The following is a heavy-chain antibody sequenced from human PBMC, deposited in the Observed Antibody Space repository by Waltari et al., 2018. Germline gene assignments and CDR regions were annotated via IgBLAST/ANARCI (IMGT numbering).Heavy chain of an antibody. Sequence: QVQLQESGPGLVKPSGPLSLTCAVSGGFISSNNRGTWVRQPPGKGLEWIGEIFDSGTTNYTPALKRRVTISLAKSTNHFSLNLSSVTAADTVVYYCAREDILGFPDYWGQGTLVIVSS. CDR3: AREDILGFPDY. D-gene: IGHD3-9*01. V-gene: IGHV4-4*02. CDR1: GGFISSNNR. CDR2: IFDSGTT. J-gene: IGHJ4*02.